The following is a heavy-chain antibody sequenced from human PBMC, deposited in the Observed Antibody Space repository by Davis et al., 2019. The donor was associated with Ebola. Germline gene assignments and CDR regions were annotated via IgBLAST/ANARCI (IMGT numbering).Heavy chain of an antibody. J-gene: IGHJ6*02. CDR2: ISWNSGSI. Sequence: SLKISCAASGFTFDDYAMHWVRQAPGKGLEWVSGISWNSGSIGYADSVKGRFTISRDNAKNSLYLQMNSLRAEDTAVYYCARNSGSYLYYYYYGMDVWGQGTTVTVSS. V-gene: IGHV3-9*01. D-gene: IGHD1-26*01. CDR3: ARNSGSYLYYYYYGMDV. CDR1: GFTFDDYA.